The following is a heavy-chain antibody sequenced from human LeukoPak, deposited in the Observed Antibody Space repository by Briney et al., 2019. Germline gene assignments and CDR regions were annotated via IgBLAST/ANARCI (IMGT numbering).Heavy chain of an antibody. CDR2: ISSSSSYI. D-gene: IGHD3-3*01. CDR1: GFTFSSYS. J-gene: IGHJ5*02. CDR3: ARAGDFWSGYYLDWFDP. V-gene: IGHV3-21*01. Sequence: KPGGSLRLSCAASGFTFSSYSINWVRQAPGKGLEWVSSISSSSSYIYYADSVKGRFTISRDNAKNSLYLQMNSLRAEDTAVYYCARAGDFWSGYYLDWFDPWGQGTLVTVSS.